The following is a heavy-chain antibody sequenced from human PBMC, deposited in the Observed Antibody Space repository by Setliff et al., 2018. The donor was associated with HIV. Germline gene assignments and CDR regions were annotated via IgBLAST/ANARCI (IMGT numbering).Heavy chain of an antibody. CDR3: ARDTYDSRGYFFGY. CDR2: IYYSGST. CDR1: GGSFSSSSYY. D-gene: IGHD3-22*01. Sequence: SETLSLTCTVSGGSFSSSSYYWGWLRQPPGKGLEWIGNIYYSGSTYYNQSLRSRVTISKDTSKNQFSLHLTSVTAADTAVYYCARDTYDSRGYFFGYWGQGTLVTVSS. V-gene: IGHV4-39*07. J-gene: IGHJ4*02.